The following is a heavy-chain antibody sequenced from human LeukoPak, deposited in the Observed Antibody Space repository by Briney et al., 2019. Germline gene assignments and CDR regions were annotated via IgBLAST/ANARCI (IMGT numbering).Heavy chain of an antibody. CDR3: ARGRLGELSRPDY. D-gene: IGHD3-16*02. V-gene: IGHV1-69*13. J-gene: IGHJ4*02. CDR2: IIPIFGTA. CDR1: GYTLIELY. Sequence: TVMVSCKVSGYTLIELYMHWVRQAPGQGLEWMGGIIPIFGTANYAQKFQGRVTITADESTSTAYMELSSLRSEDTAVYYCARGRLGELSRPDYWGQGTLVTVSS.